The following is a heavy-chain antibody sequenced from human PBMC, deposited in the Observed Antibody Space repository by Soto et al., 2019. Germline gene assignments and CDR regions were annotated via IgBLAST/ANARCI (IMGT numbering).Heavy chain of an antibody. J-gene: IGHJ5*02. Sequence: SETLSLPCTVSGGSLSSCYWSWIRQRPGKGLEWIGYIYYSGSANYNPSLKSRVTISVDTSKNQFSLKLSSVTAADTAVYYCARGPGEGYTYTPWLDPWGQVTRVTVSS. V-gene: IGHV4-59*01. CDR3: ARGPGEGYTYTPWLDP. CDR1: GGSLSSCY. CDR2: IYYSGSA. D-gene: IGHD3-16*01.